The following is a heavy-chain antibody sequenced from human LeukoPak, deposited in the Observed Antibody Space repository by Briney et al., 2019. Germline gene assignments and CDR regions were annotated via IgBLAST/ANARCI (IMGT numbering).Heavy chain of an antibody. Sequence: GGSLRLSCAASGIDFTSCAMNWVRQAPGEGLEWVSGISGSGAGTYYADSVKGRFTISRDNSKNTLYLQMNSLRAEDTAIYYCARLHSSSWSDYWGQGTLVTVSS. CDR3: ARLHSSSWSDY. J-gene: IGHJ4*02. D-gene: IGHD6-13*01. CDR2: ISGSGAGT. CDR1: GIDFTSCA. V-gene: IGHV3-23*01.